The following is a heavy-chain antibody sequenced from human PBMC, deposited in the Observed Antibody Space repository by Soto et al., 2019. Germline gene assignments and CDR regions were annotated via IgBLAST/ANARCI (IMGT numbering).Heavy chain of an antibody. Sequence: VASVKVSCKTSGYTFAAYYIHWIRQAPGQGLEWMGWINPTSGGTVYAQNFQDRVTMTRDTSISTAYMELRRLNSDDTAVYYCARDPDYGDYWRYFFDSWGQGTPVTVSS. CDR3: ARDPDYGDYWRYFFDS. CDR2: INPTSGGT. CDR1: GYTFAAYY. V-gene: IGHV1-2*02. J-gene: IGHJ4*02. D-gene: IGHD4-17*01.